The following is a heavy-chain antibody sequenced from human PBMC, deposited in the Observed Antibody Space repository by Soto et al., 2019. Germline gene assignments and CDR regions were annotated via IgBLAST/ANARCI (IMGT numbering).Heavy chain of an antibody. V-gene: IGHV4-59*01. CDR1: GGSISSYY. CDR3: ARVDYYGSGRGTMDV. J-gene: IGHJ6*02. D-gene: IGHD3-10*01. CDR2: FYYSGST. Sequence: QVQLQESGPGLVKPSETLSLTCTVPGGSISSYYWSWIRHPPGKGLEWIGYFYYSGSTNYNPSLKSRVTISVDTSKNQFSLKLSSVTAADTAVYYCARVDYYGSGRGTMDVWGQGTTVTVSS.